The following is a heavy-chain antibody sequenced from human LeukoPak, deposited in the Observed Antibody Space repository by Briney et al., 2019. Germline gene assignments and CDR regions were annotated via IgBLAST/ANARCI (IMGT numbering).Heavy chain of an antibody. CDR1: GGSISSGGYY. D-gene: IGHD6-13*01. CDR3: ARDPVSVAAAGIDY. V-gene: IGHV4-30-2*01. J-gene: IGHJ4*02. CDR2: IYHSGST. Sequence: PSETLSLTCTVSGGSISSGGYYRSWIRQPPGKGLEWIGYIYHSGSTYYNPSLKSRVTISVDRSKNQFSLKLSSVTAADTAVYYCARDPVSVAAAGIDYWGQGTLVTVSS.